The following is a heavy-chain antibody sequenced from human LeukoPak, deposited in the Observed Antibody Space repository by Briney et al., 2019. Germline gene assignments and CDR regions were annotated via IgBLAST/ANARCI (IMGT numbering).Heavy chain of an antibody. J-gene: IGHJ4*02. Sequence: GGSLRLSCAASGFTFSSYAMSWVRQAPGKGLEWVSAISGSGGSTYYADSVKGRFTISRDNSKNTLYLQMNSLRAEDTAVYYCAKANDYGGNSHYFDYWGQGTLVTVSS. D-gene: IGHD4-23*01. CDR3: AKANDYGGNSHYFDY. CDR2: ISGSGGST. V-gene: IGHV3-23*01. CDR1: GFTFSSYA.